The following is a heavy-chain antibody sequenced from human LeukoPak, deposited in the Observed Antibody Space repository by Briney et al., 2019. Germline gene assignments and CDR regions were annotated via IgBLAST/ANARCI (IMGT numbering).Heavy chain of an antibody. CDR3: AKDLEGYYDSSGYLDY. Sequence: GGSLRLSCTASGFTFSSYSMNWVRQAPGKGLEWVSSISSSSSYIYYADSVKGRFTISRDNSKNTLYLQMNSLRAEDTAVYYCAKDLEGYYDSSGYLDYWGQGTLVTVSS. V-gene: IGHV3-21*04. J-gene: IGHJ4*02. D-gene: IGHD3-22*01. CDR1: GFTFSSYS. CDR2: ISSSSSYI.